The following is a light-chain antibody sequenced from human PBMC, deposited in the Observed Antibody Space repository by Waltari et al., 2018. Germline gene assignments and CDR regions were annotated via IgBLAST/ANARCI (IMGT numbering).Light chain of an antibody. V-gene: IGKV1-5*03. Sequence: DIQMTQSPSTLSASVGDRVTITCRASQSISNWLAWYQQKPGQAPNLVIYKASSLEGGVPSRFSGSGSGTEFTLTISSLQPDDFANYYCQQYNSYPGTFGQGTKVEIK. J-gene: IGKJ1*01. CDR1: QSISNW. CDR2: KAS. CDR3: QQYNSYPGT.